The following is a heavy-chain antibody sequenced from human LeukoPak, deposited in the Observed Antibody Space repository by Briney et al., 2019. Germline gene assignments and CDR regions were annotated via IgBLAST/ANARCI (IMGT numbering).Heavy chain of an antibody. CDR1: GGSISSYY. D-gene: IGHD5-12*01. Sequence: SETLSLTCTVSGGSISSYYWSWIRQPPGKGLEWIGYIYDSGSTNYNPSLKSRVTISVDTSKNQFSLKLSSVAAADTAVYYCARGGSGYDSFYYYGMDVWGQGTTVTVSS. V-gene: IGHV4-59*01. CDR2: IYDSGST. CDR3: ARGGSGYDSFYYYGMDV. J-gene: IGHJ6*02.